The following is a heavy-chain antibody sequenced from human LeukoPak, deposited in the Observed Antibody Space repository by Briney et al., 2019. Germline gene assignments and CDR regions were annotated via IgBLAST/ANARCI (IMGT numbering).Heavy chain of an antibody. CDR1: GYTFTGYY. Sequence: ASVKVSCKASGYTFTGYYMHWVRQAPGQGLEWMGWINPNSGGTNYAQKFQGRVTMTRDTSISTAYMELSRLRSDDTAVYYCARAASITGTIRGKNWFAPWGQGTLVTVSS. CDR3: ARAASITGTIRGKNWFAP. V-gene: IGHV1-2*02. D-gene: IGHD1-7*01. J-gene: IGHJ5*02. CDR2: INPNSGGT.